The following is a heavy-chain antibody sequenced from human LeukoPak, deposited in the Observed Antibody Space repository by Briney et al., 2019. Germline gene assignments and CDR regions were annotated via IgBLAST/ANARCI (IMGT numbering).Heavy chain of an antibody. Sequence: SETLSLTCTVSGGSISSGSYYWSWIRQPAGKGLEWIGRIYTSGSTNYNPSLKSRVTISVDTSKNQFSLKLSSVTAADTAVYYCAREGEGYYMDVWGKGTTVTVSS. CDR2: IYTSGST. CDR3: AREGEGYYMDV. V-gene: IGHV4-61*02. D-gene: IGHD1-26*01. CDR1: GGSISSGSYY. J-gene: IGHJ6*03.